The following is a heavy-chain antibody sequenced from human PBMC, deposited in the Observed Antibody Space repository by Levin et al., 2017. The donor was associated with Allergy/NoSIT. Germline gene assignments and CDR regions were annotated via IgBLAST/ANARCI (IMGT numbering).Heavy chain of an antibody. J-gene: IGHJ3*02. Sequence: GESLKISCKGSGYSFTSYWIGWVRQMPGKGLEWMGIIYPGDSDTRYSPSFQGQVTISADKSISTAYLQWSSLKASDTAMYYCARDSFPKPYYYDSSGILSNDAFDIWGQGTMVTVSS. CDR1: GYSFTSYW. D-gene: IGHD3-22*01. CDR3: ARDSFPKPYYYDSSGILSNDAFDI. V-gene: IGHV5-51*01. CDR2: IYPGDSDT.